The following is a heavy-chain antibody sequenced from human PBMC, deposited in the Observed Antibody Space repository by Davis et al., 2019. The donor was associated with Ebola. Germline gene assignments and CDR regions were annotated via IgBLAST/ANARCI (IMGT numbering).Heavy chain of an antibody. CDR3: ARTYYDFFKTLYYFDY. Sequence: ASVKVSCKASGYTFTGYYMHWVRQAPGQGLEWMGWINPNSGGTNYAQKFQGRVTMTRDTSISTAYMELSRLRSDDTAVYYCARTYYDFFKTLYYFDYWGQGTLVTVSS. D-gene: IGHD3-3*01. V-gene: IGHV1-2*02. J-gene: IGHJ4*02. CDR2: INPNSGGT. CDR1: GYTFTGYY.